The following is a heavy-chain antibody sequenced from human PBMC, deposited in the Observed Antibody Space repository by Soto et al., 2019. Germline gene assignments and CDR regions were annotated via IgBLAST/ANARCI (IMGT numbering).Heavy chain of an antibody. CDR3: AKAPYYYGMDV. V-gene: IGHV4-34*01. Sequence: QVQLQQWGAGLLKPSETLSLTCAVYGGSFSGYYWSWIRQPPGKGLEWIGEINHSGSTNYNPSLKSRVTISVDPSKNQFSLKLSSVTAADTAVYYCAKAPYYYGMDVWGQGTTVTVSS. CDR1: GGSFSGYY. CDR2: INHSGST. J-gene: IGHJ6*02.